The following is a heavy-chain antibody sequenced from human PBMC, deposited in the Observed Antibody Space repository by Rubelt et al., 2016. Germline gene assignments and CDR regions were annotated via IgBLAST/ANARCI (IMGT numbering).Heavy chain of an antibody. J-gene: IGHJ6*02. D-gene: IGHD2-2*01. CDR2: ISSSSSYI. CDR3: ARDITERYCSSTSCYWTYYYYYGMDV. V-gene: IGHV3-21*01. Sequence: EVQLVESGGGLVKPGGSLRLSCAASGFTFSSYSMNWVRQAPGKGLEWVSSISSSSSYIYYADSVKGRFTISRDNSKNTLYLQMNSLRAEDTAVYYCARDITERYCSSTSCYWTYYYYYGMDVWGQGTTVTVSS. CDR1: GFTFSSYS.